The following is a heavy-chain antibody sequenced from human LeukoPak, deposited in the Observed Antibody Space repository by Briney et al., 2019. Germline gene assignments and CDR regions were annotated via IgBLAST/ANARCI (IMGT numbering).Heavy chain of an antibody. Sequence: SETLSLTCTVSGGSISSGSYYWSWIRQPPGKGLEWIGYIYYSETTNYNPSLKSRVTISEDTSKNQFSLKLSSVTAADTAVYYCARAYYYDSSGYSLGGFDPWGQGILVTVSS. CDR3: ARAYYYDSSGYSLGGFDP. V-gene: IGHV4-61*01. J-gene: IGHJ5*02. D-gene: IGHD3-22*01. CDR1: GGSISSGSYY. CDR2: IYYSETT.